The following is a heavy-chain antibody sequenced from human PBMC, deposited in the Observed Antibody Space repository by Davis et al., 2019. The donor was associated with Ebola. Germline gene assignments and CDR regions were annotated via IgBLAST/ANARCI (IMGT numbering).Heavy chain of an antibody. Sequence: SETLSLTCAVYGGSFSGYYWSWIRQPPGKGLEWIGEINDSENTNYNPSLKSRVIISVDTSKNQFSLKLSSVTAADTAVYYCARVDSSGQNWFDPWGQGTLVTVSS. CDR1: GGSFSGYY. J-gene: IGHJ5*02. CDR2: INDSENT. D-gene: IGHD6-19*01. CDR3: ARVDSSGQNWFDP. V-gene: IGHV4-34*01.